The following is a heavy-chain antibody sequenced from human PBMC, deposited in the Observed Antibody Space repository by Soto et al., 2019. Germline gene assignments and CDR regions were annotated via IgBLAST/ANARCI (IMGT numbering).Heavy chain of an antibody. J-gene: IGHJ4*02. D-gene: IGHD1-26*01. CDR1: GFTFSSYA. CDR3: AKKGAIVGATDY. V-gene: IGHV3-23*01. Sequence: EVQLLESGGGLVQPGGSLRLSCAASGFTFSSYAMSWVRQAPGKGLEWVSAISGSGGSTYYADSVKGRFTISRDNSKNTLYLQMNSLRAQDTAVYYCAKKGAIVGATDYWGQGTLVTVSS. CDR2: ISGSGGST.